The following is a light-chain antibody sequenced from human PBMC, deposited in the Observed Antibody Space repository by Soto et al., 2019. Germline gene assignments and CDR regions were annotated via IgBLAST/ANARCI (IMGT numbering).Light chain of an antibody. CDR3: QQYDKWPYT. J-gene: IGKJ5*01. CDR2: GAF. CDR1: QSVASN. V-gene: IGKV3-15*01. Sequence: EIVLTQSPATLSVSPGARATLSCGTSQSVASNLAWYQQKPGQAPRLLIYGAFIRAPGFPVRFRGTGSGSEFTLTISSLQSEDGATYYCQQYDKWPYTFGQGTRLEI.